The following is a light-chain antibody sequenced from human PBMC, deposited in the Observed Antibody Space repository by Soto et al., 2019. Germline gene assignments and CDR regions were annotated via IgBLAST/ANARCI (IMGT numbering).Light chain of an antibody. J-gene: IGLJ7*01. CDR3: QSYDNTPGAV. Sequence: NFMLTQPHSVSESPGKTVTISCTRSSGSFASNYVQWYQQRPGSAPTTVIYEDNQRPSGVPDRFSGSIDSSSNSASLTISGLGAEDEADYYCQSYDNTPGAVFGGGTQLTVL. CDR2: EDN. CDR1: SGSFASNY. V-gene: IGLV6-57*03.